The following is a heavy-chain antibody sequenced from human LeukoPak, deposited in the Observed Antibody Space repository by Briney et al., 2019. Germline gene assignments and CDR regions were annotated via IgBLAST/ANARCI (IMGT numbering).Heavy chain of an antibody. D-gene: IGHD1-26*01. CDR1: GGSFSGYY. Sequence: PSETLSLTCAVYGGSFSGYYWSWIRQPPGKGLEWIGEINHSGSTNYNPSLKSRVTISVDTSKNQFSLKLSSVTAADTAVYYCARGAHRSVSWELLSSYYYGMDVWGQGTTVTVSS. J-gene: IGHJ6*02. V-gene: IGHV4-34*01. CDR2: INHSGST. CDR3: ARGAHRSVSWELLSSYYYGMDV.